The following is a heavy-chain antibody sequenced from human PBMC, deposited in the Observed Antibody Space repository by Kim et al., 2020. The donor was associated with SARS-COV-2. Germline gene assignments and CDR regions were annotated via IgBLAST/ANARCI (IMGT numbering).Heavy chain of an antibody. V-gene: IGHV3-48*02. J-gene: IGHJ6*02. CDR3: ARGGDDYVWGSYPETYGMDV. Sequence: RFTISRDNAKNSLYLKMNSLRDEDTAVYYCARGGDDYVWGSYPETYGMDVWGQGTTVTVSS. D-gene: IGHD3-16*02.